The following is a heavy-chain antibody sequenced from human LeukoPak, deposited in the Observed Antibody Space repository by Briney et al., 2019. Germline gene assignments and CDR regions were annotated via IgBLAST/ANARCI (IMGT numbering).Heavy chain of an antibody. CDR3: ARHPSNGGTFWWVPY. V-gene: IGHV4-39*01. CDR2: IYYSGST. Sequence: PSETLSLTCTVSGGSINSSSYYWGWIRQPPGKGLEWIGSIYYSGSTYYNPSLKSRVTVSVDTSKNQFSLKLRSVTAADTAVFYCARHPSNGGTFWWVPYWGQGTRVTVSS. CDR1: GGSINSSSYY. D-gene: IGHD7-27*01. J-gene: IGHJ4*02.